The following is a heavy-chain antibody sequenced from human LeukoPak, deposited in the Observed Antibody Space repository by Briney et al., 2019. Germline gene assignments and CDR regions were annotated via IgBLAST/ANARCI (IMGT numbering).Heavy chain of an antibody. CDR3: ATDRYYGSGSYYKFDY. CDR1: GASFSGYY. J-gene: IGHJ4*02. V-gene: IGHV4-34*01. D-gene: IGHD3-10*01. Sequence: SETLSLTCGVSGASFSGYYWSWIRQPPGKGLEWIGEINHSGGTNYNPSLKSRVTISVDTSKKQFSLKLRSVTAEDTAVYYCATDRYYGSGSYYKFDYWGQGSLVSVSS. CDR2: INHSGGT.